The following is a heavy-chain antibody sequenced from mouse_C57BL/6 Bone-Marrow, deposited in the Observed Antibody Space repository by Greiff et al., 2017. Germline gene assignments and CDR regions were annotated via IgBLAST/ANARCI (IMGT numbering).Heavy chain of an antibody. CDR1: GFTFSSYA. CDR3: ARAGYGNQYYFDY. CDR2: ISDGGSYT. D-gene: IGHD2-10*02. V-gene: IGHV5-4*01. Sequence: EVHLVESGGGLVKPGGSLKLSCAASGFTFSSYAMSWVRQTPEKRLEWVATISDGGSYTYYPDNVKGRFTISRDNAKNNLYLQMSHLKSEDTAMYYCARAGYGNQYYFDYWGQGTTLTVSS. J-gene: IGHJ2*01.